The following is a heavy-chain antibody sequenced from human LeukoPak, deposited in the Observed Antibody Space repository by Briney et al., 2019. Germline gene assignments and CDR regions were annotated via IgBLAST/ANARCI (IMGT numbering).Heavy chain of an antibody. V-gene: IGHV4-59*01. Sequence: SETLSLTCTVSGGSISSYYWSWIRQPPGEGLEWIGYIYYSGSTNYNPSLKSRVTISVDTSKNQFSLKLSSVTAADTAVYYCARGPLTSSYYDSSGYYFPFDYWGQGTLVTVSS. CDR3: ARGPLTSSYYDSSGYYFPFDY. D-gene: IGHD3-22*01. J-gene: IGHJ4*02. CDR2: IYYSGST. CDR1: GGSISSYY.